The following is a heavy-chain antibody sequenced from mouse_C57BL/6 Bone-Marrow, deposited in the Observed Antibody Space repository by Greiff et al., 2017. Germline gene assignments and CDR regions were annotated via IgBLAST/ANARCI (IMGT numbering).Heavy chain of an antibody. V-gene: IGHV1-81*01. J-gene: IGHJ2*01. D-gene: IGHD4-1*01. Sequence: QVQLQQSGAELARPGASVKLSCKASGYTFTSYGISWVKQRTGQGLEWIGEIYPRSGNTYYNEKFKGKATLTADKSSSPAYLELRSLTSGDSAVYFGASEASWDVRGWNYWGQGTTLTVSS. CDR2: IYPRSGNT. CDR1: GYTFTSYG. CDR3: ASEASWDVRGWNY.